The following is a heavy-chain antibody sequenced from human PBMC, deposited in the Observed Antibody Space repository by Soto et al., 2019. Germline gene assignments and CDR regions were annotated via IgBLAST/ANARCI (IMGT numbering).Heavy chain of an antibody. CDR2: ISSHSYTI. V-gene: IGHV3-48*02. J-gene: IGHJ6*02. CDR1: GFTFSTYS. CDR3: ARGGSSSDNCMDV. Sequence: EVQLVESGGGLVQPGGSLRLSCAASGFTFSTYSMNWVRQAPGKGLEWVSYISSHSYTISYVDSVKGRFTISRDNAKNSLYLQMNSLRDEDTAVYYCARGGSSSDNCMDVWGHGTTVTVSS. D-gene: IGHD6-6*01.